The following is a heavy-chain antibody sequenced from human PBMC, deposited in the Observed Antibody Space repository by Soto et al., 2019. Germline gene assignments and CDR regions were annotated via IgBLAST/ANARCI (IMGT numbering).Heavy chain of an antibody. CDR2: INAYNGHT. V-gene: IGHV1-18*01. Sequence: QVQLVQSAAAVKQPGASVKVSCKASGYTFNNYGITWVRQAPGQGLEWMAWINAYNGHTNYAQKFQDRVAMTTDTSTRTVYMELRSLRSDDTAVTYCARAMAPDHSDHWGQGTLVTVSS. CDR3: ARAMAPDHSDH. CDR1: GYTFNNYG. J-gene: IGHJ4*02.